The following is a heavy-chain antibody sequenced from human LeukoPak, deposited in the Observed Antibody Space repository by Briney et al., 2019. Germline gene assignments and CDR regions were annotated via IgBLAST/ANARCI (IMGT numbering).Heavy chain of an antibody. V-gene: IGHV3-21*01. D-gene: IGHD1-26*01. CDR3: ARSTPEWELLQGVGLFDY. Sequence: PGGSLRLSCAASGFTFSSYSMNWVRQAPGKGLEWVSSISSSSSYIYYADSVKGRFTISRDNAKNSLYLQMNSLRAEDTAVYYCARSTPEWELLQGVGLFDYWGQGTLVTVSS. CDR2: ISSSSSYI. CDR1: GFTFSSYS. J-gene: IGHJ4*02.